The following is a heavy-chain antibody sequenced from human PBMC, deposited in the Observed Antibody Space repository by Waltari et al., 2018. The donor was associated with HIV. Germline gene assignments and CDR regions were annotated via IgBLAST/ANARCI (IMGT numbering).Heavy chain of an antibody. CDR3: ARDYNYAPDY. V-gene: IGHV3-33*01. CDR2: IYYDGSKK. Sequence: QVQLAESGGGVVQPGRSLRLSCAAPGFTVKNFAMNWVRQAPGKGLEWVGNIYYDGSKKFYGDSVRGRFTISRDNSKQILYLQMNSLRVEDTALYYCARDYNYAPDYWGQGTLVVVSS. J-gene: IGHJ4*02. D-gene: IGHD5-18*01. CDR1: GFTVKNFA.